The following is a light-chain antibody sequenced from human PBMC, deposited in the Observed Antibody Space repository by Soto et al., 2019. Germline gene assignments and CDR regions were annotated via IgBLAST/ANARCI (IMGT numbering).Light chain of an antibody. J-gene: IGLJ1*01. Sequence: QSALTQPAYVSGSPGQSITISCTATSSEVGSSIYVSWYQQHPGKTPKLLIYDVTNRLSGVSDRFSGSKSGNTASLTISGLQAEDEADYYCSSCTISATVIVFGTGTKVTVL. CDR3: SSCTISATVIV. V-gene: IGLV2-14*01. CDR1: SSEVGSSIY. CDR2: DVT.